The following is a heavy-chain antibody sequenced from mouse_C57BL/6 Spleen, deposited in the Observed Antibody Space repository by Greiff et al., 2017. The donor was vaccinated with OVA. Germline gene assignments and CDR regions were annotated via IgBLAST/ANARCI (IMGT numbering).Heavy chain of an antibody. J-gene: IGHJ2*01. V-gene: IGHV3-6*01. CDR3: ARGGSSFHYFDY. CDR1: GYSITSGYY. CDR2: ISYDGSN. Sequence: ESGPGLVKPSQSLSLTCSVTGYSITSGYYWNWIRQFPGNKLEWMGYISYDGSNNYNPSLKNRISITRDTSKNQFFLKLNSVTTEDTATYYCARGGSSFHYFDYWGQGTTLTVSS. D-gene: IGHD1-1*01.